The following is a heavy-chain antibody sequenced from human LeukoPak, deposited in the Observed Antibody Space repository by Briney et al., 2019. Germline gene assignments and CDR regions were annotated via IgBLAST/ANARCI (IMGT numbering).Heavy chain of an antibody. Sequence: PGGSLRLSCAASGFTFSNYWIPWVRQPPGKGLVWVSRINTDGSATSYAGSVKGRFTISRDNAKNTLYLQMNSLRAEDTAVYYCTRVDYGGNSGDAFDIWGRGTTVTVSS. J-gene: IGHJ3*02. CDR3: TRVDYGGNSGDAFDI. CDR1: GFTFSNYW. D-gene: IGHD4-17*01. V-gene: IGHV3-74*01. CDR2: INTDGSAT.